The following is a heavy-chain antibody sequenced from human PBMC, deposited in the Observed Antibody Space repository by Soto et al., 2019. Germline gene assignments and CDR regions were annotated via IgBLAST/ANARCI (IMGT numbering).Heavy chain of an antibody. CDR1: FTFSMYS. D-gene: IGHD1-26*01. CDR3: TRDHGGSHDSLFDP. CDR2: ISSGGSYI. V-gene: IGHV3-21*01. Sequence: EVQVVESGGGLVQPGGSLRLSCSFTFSMYSMSWVRQAPGKGLEWVASISSGGSYIKYTDSVKGRFTISRDNAKNSVSLQMNSLRVDDTAVYFCTRDHGGSHDSLFDPWGQGTLVTVSS. J-gene: IGHJ5*02.